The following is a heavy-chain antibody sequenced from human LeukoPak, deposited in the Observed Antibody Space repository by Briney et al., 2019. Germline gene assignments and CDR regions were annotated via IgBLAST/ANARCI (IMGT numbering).Heavy chain of an antibody. V-gene: IGHV4-34*01. CDR1: GGSFSGYY. CDR2: INHSGST. Sequence: PSETLSLTCAVYGGSFSGYYWSWIRQPPGKGLEWIGEINHSGSTNYNPSLKSRVTISVDTSKNQFSLKLSSVTAADTAVYYCARSAATYCGGDCHYGMDVWGQGTTVTVSS. D-gene: IGHD2-21*02. CDR3: ARSAATYCGGDCHYGMDV. J-gene: IGHJ6*02.